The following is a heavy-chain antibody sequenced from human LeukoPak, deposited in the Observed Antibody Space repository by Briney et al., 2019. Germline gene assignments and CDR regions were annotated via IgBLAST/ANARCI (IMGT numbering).Heavy chain of an antibody. D-gene: IGHD6-6*01. CDR3: AKGGASSPYTYIDV. CDR2: IGDSGGST. Sequence: GGSLRLSCAASGFTFSNHAMSWVRQAPGKGLDWFSVIGDSGGSTYYADSVKGRFTISRDNSKNTLYLQMNSLRADDAAVYHCAKGGASSPYTYIDVWGKGTTVIVSS. J-gene: IGHJ6*04. CDR1: GFTFSNHA. V-gene: IGHV3-23*01.